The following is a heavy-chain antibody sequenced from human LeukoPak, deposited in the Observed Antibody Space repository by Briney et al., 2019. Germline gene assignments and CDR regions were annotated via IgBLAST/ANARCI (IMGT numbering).Heavy chain of an antibody. Sequence: GGSLRLSCAASGFTFSNYAMSWVRQTPGKGLEGVSTISNSDAKTYYADSVKGRFTISRDNSKNTLYLQMNSLTAEDTAIFYCAKATGTLTNWGQGILVTVSS. CDR1: GFTFSNYA. D-gene: IGHD1-1*01. V-gene: IGHV3-23*01. CDR2: ISNSDAKT. CDR3: AKATGTLTN. J-gene: IGHJ4*02.